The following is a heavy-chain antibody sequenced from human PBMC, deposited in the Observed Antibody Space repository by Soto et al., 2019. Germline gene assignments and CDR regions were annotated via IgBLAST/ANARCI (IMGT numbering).Heavy chain of an antibody. Sequence: GGSLRLSCAASGFTFSDYYMSWIRQAPGKGLEWVSYISSSGSTIYYADSVKGQFTISRDNAKNSLYLQMNSLRAEDTAVYYCARGYYYGSGTPALGAFDIWGQGTMVTVSS. D-gene: IGHD3-10*01. V-gene: IGHV3-11*01. CDR2: ISSSGSTI. CDR1: GFTFSDYY. J-gene: IGHJ3*02. CDR3: ARGYYYGSGTPALGAFDI.